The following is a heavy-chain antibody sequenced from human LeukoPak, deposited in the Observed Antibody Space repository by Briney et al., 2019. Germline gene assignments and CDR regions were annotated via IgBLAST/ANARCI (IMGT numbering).Heavy chain of an antibody. V-gene: IGHV3-23*01. J-gene: IGHJ4*02. CDR2: ISGSGGST. CDR1: GGTFSSYA. CDR3: AKGLNSNPL. D-gene: IGHD4-11*01. Sequence: ASVKVSCKASGGTFSSYAMSWVRQAPGKGLEWVSAISGSGGSTYYADSVKGRFTISRDNSKNTLYLQMNSLRAEDTAVYYCAKGLNSNPLGGQGTLVTVSS.